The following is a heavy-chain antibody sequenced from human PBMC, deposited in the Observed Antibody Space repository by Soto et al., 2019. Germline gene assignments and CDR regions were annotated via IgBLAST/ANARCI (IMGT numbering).Heavy chain of an antibody. J-gene: IGHJ4*02. CDR3: ARSGSGSGWL. Sequence: PSETLALSCTVSGGSVSSGLCYGSWIRQPPGKGLEWIGYIYYSGSTKNNPSLRSRVTISVDTSKNQFSLKLTYVTAADTAVYYCARSGSGSGWLGGQGTLVTVSS. CDR1: GGSVSSGLCY. D-gene: IGHD6-19*01. V-gene: IGHV4-61*01. CDR2: IYYSGST.